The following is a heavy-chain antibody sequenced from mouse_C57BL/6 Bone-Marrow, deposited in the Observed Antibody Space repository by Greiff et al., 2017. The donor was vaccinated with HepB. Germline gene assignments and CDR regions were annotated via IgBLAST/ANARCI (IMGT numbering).Heavy chain of an antibody. D-gene: IGHD1-1*01. J-gene: IGHJ2*01. V-gene: IGHV1-82*01. CDR2: IYPGDGDT. CDR1: GYAFSSSW. CDR3: YYYGSPPSFDD. Sequence: QVQLQKSGPELVKPGASVKISCKASGYAFSSSWINWVKQRPGKGLEWIGRIYPGDGDTNYNGKFKGKATLTADKSSSTAYMQLSSLTSEDSAVYFCYYYGSPPSFDDWGQGTTLTVSS.